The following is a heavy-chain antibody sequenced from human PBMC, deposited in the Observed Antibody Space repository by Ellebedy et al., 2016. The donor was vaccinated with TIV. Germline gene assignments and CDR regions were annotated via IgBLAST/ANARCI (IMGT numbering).Heavy chain of an antibody. CDR1: GFIFSDYN. J-gene: IGHJ4*02. D-gene: IGHD6-19*01. V-gene: IGHV3-21*04. Sequence: PGGSLRLSCTASGFIFSDYNMNWVRQAPGKGLEWVSSISNTNSDIQYARSVKGRFTVSRDNAKNSLYLQLDSLRAEDTAVYYCARKAHSSGWHHFDYWGQGTLVTVSS. CDR3: ARKAHSSGWHHFDY. CDR2: ISNTNSDI.